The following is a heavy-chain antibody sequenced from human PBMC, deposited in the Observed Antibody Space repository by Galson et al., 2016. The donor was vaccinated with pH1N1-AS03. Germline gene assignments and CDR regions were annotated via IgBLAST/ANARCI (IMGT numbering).Heavy chain of an antibody. J-gene: IGHJ4*02. CDR2: IQYDESYR. V-gene: IGHV3-30*02. Sequence: SLRLSCAASGFTLSGYGMHWVRQAPGKGPEWVAFIQYDESYRNYADSVKGRFSISRDISKNTLCLQMNSLRVEDTAMFYCVKESPKEAGDYWGRGVMVTVSS. CDR1: GFTLSGYG. CDR3: VKESPKEAGDY.